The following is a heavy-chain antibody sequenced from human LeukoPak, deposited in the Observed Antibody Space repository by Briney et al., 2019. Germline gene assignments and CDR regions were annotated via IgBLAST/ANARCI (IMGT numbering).Heavy chain of an antibody. Sequence: ASVKVSCKASGYTFTGYFMHWVRQAPGQGLEWMGWINPKSGGTNYAQNFQGRVTLTRDTSISTAYMELRSLGSDDTAIYYCARVPGRDYYFYYYMDVWGKGTTVTVSS. D-gene: IGHD1-14*01. CDR3: ARVPGRDYYFYYYMDV. V-gene: IGHV1-2*02. CDR2: INPKSGGT. J-gene: IGHJ6*03. CDR1: GYTFTGYF.